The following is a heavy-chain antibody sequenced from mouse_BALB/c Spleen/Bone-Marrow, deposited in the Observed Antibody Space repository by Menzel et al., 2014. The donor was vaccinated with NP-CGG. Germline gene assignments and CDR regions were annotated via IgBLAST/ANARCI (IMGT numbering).Heavy chain of an antibody. Sequence: VHLVESGPGLVAPSQSLSITCTVSGFSLTGYGVNWVRQPPGKGLEWLGMIWGDGSTDYNSALKSRLSISKDNPKSQVFLKMNSLQTDDTARYYCARGNYRYDGYFDVWGAGTTVTVSS. D-gene: IGHD2-14*01. V-gene: IGHV2-6-7*01. CDR1: GFSLTGYG. CDR3: ARGNYRYDGYFDV. CDR2: IWGDGST. J-gene: IGHJ1*01.